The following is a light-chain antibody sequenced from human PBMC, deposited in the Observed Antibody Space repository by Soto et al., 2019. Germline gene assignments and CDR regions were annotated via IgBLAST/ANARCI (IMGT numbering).Light chain of an antibody. Sequence: AIRMTQSSSSFSASTGDRVTITCRASQGISSYLAWYQQKPGKAPKLLIYAASTLQSGVPSRFSGSGSGTEFTLTISCLQSGDFATYYCQQYYSYPFTFGPGTKVDIK. CDR2: AAS. V-gene: IGKV1-8*01. CDR1: QGISSY. CDR3: QQYYSYPFT. J-gene: IGKJ3*01.